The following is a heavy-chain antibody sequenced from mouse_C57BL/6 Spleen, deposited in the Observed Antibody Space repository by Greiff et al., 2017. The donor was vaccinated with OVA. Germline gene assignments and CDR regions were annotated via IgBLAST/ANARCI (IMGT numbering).Heavy chain of an antibody. J-gene: IGHJ4*01. Sequence: QVQLQQPGAELVKPGASVKLSCKASGYTFTSYWMHWVKQRPGQGLEWIGMIHPNSGSTNYNEKFKSKATLTVDKSSITAYMQLSSLTSEDSAVYYFARKEDTGEAMDYWGQGTSVTVSS. CDR2: IHPNSGST. CDR3: ARKEDTGEAMDY. CDR1: GYTFTSYW. D-gene: IGHD1-1*01. V-gene: IGHV1-64*01.